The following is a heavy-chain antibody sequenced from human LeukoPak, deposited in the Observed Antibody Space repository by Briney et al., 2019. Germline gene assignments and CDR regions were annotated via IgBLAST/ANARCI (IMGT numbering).Heavy chain of an antibody. CDR1: GYTFTSYY. CDR2: INPSGGST. J-gene: IGHJ6*03. CDR3: ARPSGSATDYYYYYMDV. V-gene: IGHV1-46*01. Sequence: ASVKVSCKASGYTFTSYYMHWVRQAPGQGLEWMGIINPSGGSTSYAQKFQGRVTMTRDMSTSTVYMELSSLRSDDTAVYYCARPSGSATDYYYYYMDVWGKGTTVTVSS. D-gene: IGHD4-17*01.